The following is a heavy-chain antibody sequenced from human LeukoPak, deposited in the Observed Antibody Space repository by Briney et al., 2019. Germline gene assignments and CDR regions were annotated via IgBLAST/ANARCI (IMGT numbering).Heavy chain of an antibody. Sequence: GVSLRLSCAASGFTFSSCWMHWVRQAPGKGLVWVSRINSDGSSTSYADSVKGRFTISRDNAKNTLYLQMNSLRAEDTAVYYCARIYSGNAPIDYWGQGTPVTVSS. V-gene: IGHV3-74*01. CDR3: ARIYSGNAPIDY. J-gene: IGHJ4*02. CDR2: INSDGSST. D-gene: IGHD5-12*01. CDR1: GFTFSSCW.